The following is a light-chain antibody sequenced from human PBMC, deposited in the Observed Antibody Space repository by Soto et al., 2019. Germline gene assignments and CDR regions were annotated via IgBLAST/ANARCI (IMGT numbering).Light chain of an antibody. CDR1: QNIRTN. Sequence: EIVMTHSPATLSVSPVERAALSFRSSQNIRTNLASYQQRPGQAPRLLIYGASTRATGIPARFSGSGSGTDFTLTISSLQSQDFAVYYCQQYNKWPRTFGQGTKVDIK. CDR3: QQYNKWPRT. V-gene: IGKV3-15*01. J-gene: IGKJ1*01. CDR2: GAS.